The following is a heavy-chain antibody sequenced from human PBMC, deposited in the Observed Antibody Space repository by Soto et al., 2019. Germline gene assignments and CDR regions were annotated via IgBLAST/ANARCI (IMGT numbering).Heavy chain of an antibody. CDR2: ISAHNGNT. Sequence: QVHLVQSGAEVKKPGASVKVSCKGSGYAFTTYGITWVRQSPGQGLEWMGWISAHNGNTNDAQKLQGRVTVTRDTSTSTAYMERRSLSSEVTAVYSCARGRYGDYWGQGARVNVSS. D-gene: IGHD1-1*01. CDR3: ARGRYGDY. J-gene: IGHJ4*02. V-gene: IGHV1-18*01. CDR1: GYAFTTYG.